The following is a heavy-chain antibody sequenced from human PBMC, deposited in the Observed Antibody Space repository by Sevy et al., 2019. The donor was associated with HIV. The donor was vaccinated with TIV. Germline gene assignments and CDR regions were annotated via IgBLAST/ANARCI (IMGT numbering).Heavy chain of an antibody. CDR2: VHHGGST. D-gene: IGHD3-10*01. Sequence: SETLSLTCTVSGYSINRNTYWGWIRQPPGKGLEWLGSVHHGGSTYYNPSPKSPATLSTDTSKDQFSLKLKSVTAADAAEYFCARDSSNYYDSGSHYKTNVAGSAWFDPWGQGTLVTVSS. CDR1: GYSINRNTY. V-gene: IGHV4-38-2*02. CDR3: ARDSSNYYDSGSHYKTNVAGSAWFDP. J-gene: IGHJ5*02.